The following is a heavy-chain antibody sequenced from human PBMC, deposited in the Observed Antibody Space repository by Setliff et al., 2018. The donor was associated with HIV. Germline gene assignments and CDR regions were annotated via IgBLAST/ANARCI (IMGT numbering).Heavy chain of an antibody. Sequence: PGGSLRLSCAASGFTFSSYSMNWVRQAPGKGLEWVSSISSSSGYIYYADSVKGRFTISRDNAKNSLYLQMNSLRAEDTAVYYCARDLYYYDSSGNGDYWGQGTLVTVSS. D-gene: IGHD3-22*01. CDR3: ARDLYYYDSSGNGDY. CDR1: GFTFSSYS. CDR2: ISSSSGYI. V-gene: IGHV3-21*01. J-gene: IGHJ4*02.